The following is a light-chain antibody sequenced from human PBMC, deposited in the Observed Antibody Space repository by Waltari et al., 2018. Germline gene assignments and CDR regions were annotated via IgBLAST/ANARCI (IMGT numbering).Light chain of an antibody. CDR2: AAR. J-gene: IGLJ3*02. CDR3: LLYYDGVRV. V-gene: IGLV7-43*01. CDR1: TGAVSGSYF. Sequence: QAVVTQEPSLTVSPGGTVTLTCASSTGAVSGSYFPSWFQQKPGQAPRTLIYAARNKHSWTSDRFSGSLLGGNAARTISGVQPEDEAEYYCLLYYDGVRVFGGGTKLTVL.